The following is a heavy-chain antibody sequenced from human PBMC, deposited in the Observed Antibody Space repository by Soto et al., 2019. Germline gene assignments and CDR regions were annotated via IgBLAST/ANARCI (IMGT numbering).Heavy chain of an antibody. CDR3: AARGNYYGHSGYSSAADYFLH. D-gene: IGHD3-22*01. V-gene: IGHV2-5*02. CDR1: GFSLSTSGVG. J-gene: IGHJ1*01. CDR2: IYWDDDK. Sequence: QITLKESGPTLVKPTQTLTLTCTFSGFSLSTSGVGVGWIRQPPGKALEWLALIYWDDDKSYSPSLKSRPTIPKDPTKNTAVLTMTYMDPVDTATYSFAARGNYYGHSGYSSAADYFLHLRQG.